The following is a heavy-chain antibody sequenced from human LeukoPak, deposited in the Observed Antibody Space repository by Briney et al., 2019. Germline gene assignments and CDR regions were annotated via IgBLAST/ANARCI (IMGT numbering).Heavy chain of an antibody. D-gene: IGHD1-26*01. Sequence: SGPALVKPTQTLTLTCTFSGFSLSTSGMRVSWIRQPPGEALEGLARIDWDDDKFYSTSLKTRLTISKDTSKNQVVLTMTNMDPVDTATYYCARGSGSYGLSFDYWGQGTLVTVSS. CDR2: IDWDDDK. J-gene: IGHJ4*02. CDR3: ARGSGSYGLSFDY. V-gene: IGHV2-70*04. CDR1: GFSLSTSGMR.